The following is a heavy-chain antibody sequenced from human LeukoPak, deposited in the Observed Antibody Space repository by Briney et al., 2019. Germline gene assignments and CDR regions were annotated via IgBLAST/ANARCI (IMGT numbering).Heavy chain of an antibody. CDR2: IYHSGST. D-gene: IGHD6-6*01. CDR1: GGSISSGGYY. CDR3: AGDKQLVLDY. J-gene: IGHJ4*02. V-gene: IGHV4-30-2*01. Sequence: SETLSLTCTVSGGSISSGGYYWSWIRQPPGKGLEWIGYIYHSGSTYYNPSLKSRVTISVDRSKNQFSLKLSSVTAADTAVYYCAGDKQLVLDYWGQGTLVTVSS.